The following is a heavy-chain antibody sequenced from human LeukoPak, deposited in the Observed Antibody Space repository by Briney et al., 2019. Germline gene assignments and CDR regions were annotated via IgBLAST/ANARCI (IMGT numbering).Heavy chain of an antibody. CDR2: IYPGDSDT. V-gene: IGHV5-51*01. CDR1: GYRFTSYW. CDR3: ARPQKYQPLLWVY. D-gene: IGHD2-2*01. Sequence: GASLKISCKGSGYRFTSYWIGWVRQMPGKGLEWMGIIYPGDSDTRYSPSFQGQVTISADKSISTAYLQRSSLKASDTAMYYCARPQKYQPLLWVYWGQGTLVTVSS. J-gene: IGHJ4*02.